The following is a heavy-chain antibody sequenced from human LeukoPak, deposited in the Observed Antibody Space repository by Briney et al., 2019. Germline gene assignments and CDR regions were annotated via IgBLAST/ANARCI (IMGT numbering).Heavy chain of an antibody. CDR2: FDPEDGET. Sequence: ASVKVSCKVSGYTLTELSMHWVRQAPGKGLEWMGGFDPEDGETIYAQKFQGRVTITTDESTSTAYMELSSLRSEDTAVYYCARQIPTVITMVRGVIGDDAFDIWGQGTMVTVSS. CDR1: GYTLTELS. D-gene: IGHD3-10*01. J-gene: IGHJ3*02. CDR3: ARQIPTVITMVRGVIGDDAFDI. V-gene: IGHV1-24*01.